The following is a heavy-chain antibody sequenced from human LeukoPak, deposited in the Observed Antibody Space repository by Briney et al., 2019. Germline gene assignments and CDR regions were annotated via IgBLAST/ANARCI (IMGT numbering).Heavy chain of an antibody. CDR3: VRSGSGSYDY. V-gene: IGHV6-1*01. J-gene: IGHJ4*02. CDR1: GDSVSSNSAA. CDR2: TYYRSRWYT. Sequence: SQTLSLTCAISGDSVSSNSAAWNWIRQSPSRGLEWLGRTYYRSRWYTDYGVSVEGRITINPDTSKNQFSLQLNSVTPEDTAVYYCVRSGSGSYDYWGQGTLVTVSS. D-gene: IGHD1-26*01.